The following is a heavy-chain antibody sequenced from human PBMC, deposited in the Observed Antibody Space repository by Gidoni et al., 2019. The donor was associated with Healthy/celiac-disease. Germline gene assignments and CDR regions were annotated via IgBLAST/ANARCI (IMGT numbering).Heavy chain of an antibody. CDR1: GGTFSTPG. J-gene: IGHJ6*02. CDR2: IVPVFGTG. Sequence: QVQLVQTGAEVKKPGSSVKVSCKASGGTFSTPGISWVRQAPGPGLEWVGGIVPVFGTGDYAQKFQGRVTITADESTSTAYMELSNLRSEDTAVYYCARKGERWDVLEKFYFGVDVWGQGTTVTVSS. CDR3: ARKGERWDVLEKFYFGVDV. D-gene: IGHD3-10*01. V-gene: IGHV1-69*01.